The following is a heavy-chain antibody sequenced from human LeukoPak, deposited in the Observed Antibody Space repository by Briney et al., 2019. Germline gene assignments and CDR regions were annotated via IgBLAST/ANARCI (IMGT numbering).Heavy chain of an antibody. V-gene: IGHV4-59*12. CDR2: IYYSGST. Sequence: PSETLSLTCTVSGGSISSYYWSWIRQPPGKGLEWIGSIYYSGSTYYNPSLKSRVTISVDTSKNQFSLKLSSVTAADTAVYYCARVDIAAAGTVESHYWGQGTLVTVSS. D-gene: IGHD6-13*01. J-gene: IGHJ4*02. CDR3: ARVDIAAAGTVESHY. CDR1: GGSISSYY.